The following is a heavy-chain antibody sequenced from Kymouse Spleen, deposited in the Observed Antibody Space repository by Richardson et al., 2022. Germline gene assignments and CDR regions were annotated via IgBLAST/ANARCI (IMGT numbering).Heavy chain of an antibody. CDR1: GFTFSSYG. V-gene: IGHV3-30*18. D-gene: IGHD1-26*01,IGHD2-15*01,IGHD2-21*02. CDR2: ISYDGSNK. J-gene: IGHJ6*02. CDR3: AKELVDPYSLYGMDV. Sequence: QVQLVESGGGVVQPGRSLRLSCAASGFTFSSYGMHWVRQAPGKGLEWVAVISYDGSNKYYADSVKGRFTISRDNSKNTLYLQMNSLRAEDTAVYYCAKELVDPYSLYGMDVWGQGTTVTVSS.